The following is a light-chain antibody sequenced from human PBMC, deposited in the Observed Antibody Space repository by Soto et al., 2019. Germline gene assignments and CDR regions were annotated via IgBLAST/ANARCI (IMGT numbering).Light chain of an antibody. Sequence: QSALTQPASVSGSPGQSITISCTGTSSDIGSYDRVSWYQRHPGNAPKLMIYEDTRRPSGISNRFSGSKSGYTASLTISGLQAEDEADYYCCSYAGSNIFAVFGGGTKLTVL. CDR1: SSDIGSYDR. V-gene: IGLV2-23*02. CDR2: EDT. CDR3: CSYAGSNIFAV. J-gene: IGLJ2*01.